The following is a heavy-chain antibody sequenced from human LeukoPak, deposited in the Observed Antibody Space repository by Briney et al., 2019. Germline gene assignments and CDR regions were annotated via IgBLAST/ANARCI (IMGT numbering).Heavy chain of an antibody. Sequence: PSETLSLTCTVSGGSISSSSYYWGWIHQPPGKGLEWIGSIYYSGSTYYNPSLKSRVTISVDTSKNQFSLKLSSVTAADTAVYYCARVGAAGTFNWFDPWGQGTLVTVSS. D-gene: IGHD6-13*01. CDR3: ARVGAAGTFNWFDP. CDR1: GGSISSSSYY. CDR2: IYYSGST. J-gene: IGHJ5*02. V-gene: IGHV4-39*01.